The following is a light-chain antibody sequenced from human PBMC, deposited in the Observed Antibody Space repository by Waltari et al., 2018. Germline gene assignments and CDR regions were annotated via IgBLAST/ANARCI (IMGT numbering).Light chain of an antibody. J-gene: IGKJ1*01. Sequence: DVQMTQSPASVSASVGARVTFTCRASQGIRNWLAWYQQKPGKAPKLLIYAASSLQSGVPSRFSGSGSGTDFTLTISSLQPEDFATYYCQQANSFPRTFGQGTKVEIK. V-gene: IGKV1-12*01. CDR2: AAS. CDR3: QQANSFPRT. CDR1: QGIRNW.